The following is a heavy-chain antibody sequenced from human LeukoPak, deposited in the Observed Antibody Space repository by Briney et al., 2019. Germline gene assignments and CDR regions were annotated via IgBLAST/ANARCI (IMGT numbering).Heavy chain of an antibody. CDR2: IYTSGST. D-gene: IGHD3-22*01. CDR1: GGSISSYY. CDR3: ARDTYYYGSSGYYPNWFDP. V-gene: IGHV4-4*07. J-gene: IGHJ5*02. Sequence: PSETLSLTCTVSGGSISSYYWSWIRQPAGKGLEWIGRIYTSGSTNYNPSLKSRVTMSVDTSKNQFSLKLSSVTAADTAVYYCARDTYYYGSSGYYPNWFDPWGQGTLVTVSS.